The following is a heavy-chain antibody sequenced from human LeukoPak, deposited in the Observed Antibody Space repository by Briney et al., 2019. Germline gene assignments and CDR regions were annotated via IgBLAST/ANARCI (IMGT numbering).Heavy chain of an antibody. CDR3: ARDGDSGYDYVGLDY. J-gene: IGHJ4*02. V-gene: IGHV3-30-3*01. CDR1: GFIFSSYA. CDR2: ISYDGSNK. D-gene: IGHD5-12*01. Sequence: PGGSLRLSCAASGFIFSSYAMHWVRQAPGKGLEWVAVISYDGSNKYYADSVKGRFTISRDNSKNTLYLQMNSLRAEDTAVYYCARDGDSGYDYVGLDYWGQGTLVTVSS.